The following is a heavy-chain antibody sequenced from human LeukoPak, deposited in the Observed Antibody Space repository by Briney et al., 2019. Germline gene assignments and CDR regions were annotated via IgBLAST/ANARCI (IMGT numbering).Heavy chain of an antibody. J-gene: IGHJ4*02. V-gene: IGHV4-61*01. CDR2: IDYSGST. D-gene: IGHD2-15*01. CDR1: GGSVSSGSYY. CDR3: ARRWYHAYCDY. Sequence: SETLSLTCTVSGGSVSSGSYYWNWIRQPPGKGLEWIGCIDYSGSTYYNPSLKSRVTVSADTSKNQFSLKLTSVTAAGTAVYYCARRWYHAYCDYWGQGSLVTVSS.